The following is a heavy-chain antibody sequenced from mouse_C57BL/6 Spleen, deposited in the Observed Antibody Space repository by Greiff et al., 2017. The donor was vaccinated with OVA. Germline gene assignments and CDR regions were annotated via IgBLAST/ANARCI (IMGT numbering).Heavy chain of an antibody. D-gene: IGHD2-1*01. CDR3: ARQDGNYEGYFDV. J-gene: IGHJ1*03. V-gene: IGHV2-6-1*01. Sequence: VQLQESGPGLVAPSQSLSITCTVSGFSLTSYGVHWVRQPPGKGLEWLVVIWSDGSTTYNSALKSRLSISTDNSKSQVFLKMNSRQTDDTAMYYCARQDGNYEGYFDVWGTGTTVTVSS. CDR1: GFSLTSYG. CDR2: IWSDGST.